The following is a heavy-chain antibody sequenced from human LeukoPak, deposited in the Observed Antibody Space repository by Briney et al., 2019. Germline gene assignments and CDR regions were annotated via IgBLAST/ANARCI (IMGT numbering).Heavy chain of an antibody. CDR2: ISGSGGSK. CDR1: GFPFSSYA. V-gene: IGHV3-23*01. CDR3: ANLPKSLGFDY. D-gene: IGHD6-13*01. Sequence: GGSLRLSCAASGFPFSSYAMSWVRTAPGKGVEWVSAISGSGGSKYYADSVKGRFTISRDNSKNTLYLQMNSLRAEDTAVYYCANLPKSLGFDYWGQGTLVTVSS. J-gene: IGHJ4*02.